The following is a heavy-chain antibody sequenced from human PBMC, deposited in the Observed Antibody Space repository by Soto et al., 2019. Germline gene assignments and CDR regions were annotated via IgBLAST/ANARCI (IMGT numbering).Heavy chain of an antibody. V-gene: IGHV1-3*01. J-gene: IGHJ4*02. CDR2: INAGNANT. CDR1: RYTFTSYA. Sequence: ASVKVSCKASRYTFTSYAMHWLRQAHGQRLEWMGWINAGNANTKYSQKFQGRVTITRDTSASTAYMELSSLRSEDTAVYYCARNLMDYDILTGYYMAYYFAYWGQGTLVTVSS. CDR3: ARNLMDYDILTGYYMAYYFAY. D-gene: IGHD3-9*01.